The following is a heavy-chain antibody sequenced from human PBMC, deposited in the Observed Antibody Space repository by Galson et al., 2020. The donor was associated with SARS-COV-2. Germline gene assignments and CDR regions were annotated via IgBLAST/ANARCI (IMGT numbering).Heavy chain of an antibody. J-gene: IGHJ6*02. D-gene: IGHD1-7*01. CDR1: GYTLTELS. Sequence: ASVKVSCKVSGYTLTELSMHWVRQAPGKGLEWMGGFDPEDGETIYAQKFQGRVTMTEDTSTDTAYMELSSLRSEDTAVYYCATARAITGTTRYYYYYYGMDVWGQGTTVTVSS. V-gene: IGHV1-24*01. CDR2: FDPEDGET. CDR3: ATARAITGTTRYYYYYYGMDV.